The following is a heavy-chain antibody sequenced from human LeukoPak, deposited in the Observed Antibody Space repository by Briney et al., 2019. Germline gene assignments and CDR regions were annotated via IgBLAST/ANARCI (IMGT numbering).Heavy chain of an antibody. Sequence: ASVKVSCKASGYTFTGYYIHWVRQAPGQGREWMGWINPTSGGTNYAQKFQGRVTMTRDTSISTAYMELSRLRSDDTAVYYCARIGYSSSWFSDYFYYGMDVWGQGTTVTVSS. CDR3: ARIGYSSSWFSDYFYYGMDV. J-gene: IGHJ6*02. CDR2: INPTSGGT. V-gene: IGHV1-2*02. CDR1: GYTFTGYY. D-gene: IGHD6-13*01.